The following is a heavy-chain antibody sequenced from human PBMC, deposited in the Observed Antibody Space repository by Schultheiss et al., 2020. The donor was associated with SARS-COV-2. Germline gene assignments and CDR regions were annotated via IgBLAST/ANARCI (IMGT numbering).Heavy chain of an antibody. CDR3: AREKQHHGDY. V-gene: IGHV3-9*01. CDR2: ISWNSGSI. CDR1: GFTFDDYA. J-gene: IGHJ4*02. D-gene: IGHD6-13*01. Sequence: SLKISCAASGFTFDDYAMHWVRQAPGKGLEWVSGISWNSGSIGYADSVKGRFTISRDNAKNSLYLQMNSLRAEDTAVHYCAREKQHHGDYWGQGTLVTVSS.